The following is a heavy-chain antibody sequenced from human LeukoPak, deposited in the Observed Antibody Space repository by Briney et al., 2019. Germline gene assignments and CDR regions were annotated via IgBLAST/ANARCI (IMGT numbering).Heavy chain of an antibody. CDR1: GFTFSSYS. Sequence: PGGSLRLSCAASGFTFSSYSMNWVRQAPGKGLEWVSSISSSSSYIYYADSVKGRFTISRDNAKNSLYLQMNSLRAEDTAVYYCARGARFDYSSGWYGQYYFDYWGQGTLVTVSS. J-gene: IGHJ4*02. V-gene: IGHV3-21*01. CDR2: ISSSSSYI. CDR3: ARGARFDYSSGWYGQYYFDY. D-gene: IGHD6-19*01.